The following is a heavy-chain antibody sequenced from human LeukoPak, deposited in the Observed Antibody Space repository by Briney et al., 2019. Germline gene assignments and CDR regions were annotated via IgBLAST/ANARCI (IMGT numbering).Heavy chain of an antibody. J-gene: IGHJ4*02. CDR2: IYSGGAT. CDR3: AGRTDFVITY. D-gene: IGHD5-24*01. V-gene: IGHV3-53*01. Sequence: GGSLRLSCAASGFTFSSYWMHWVRQAPGKGLEWVSGIYSGGATYYADSVKGRFTISRDNSQNTLYLQMNSLRAEDTAVYYCAGRTDFVITYWGQGTLVTVSS. CDR1: GFTFSSYW.